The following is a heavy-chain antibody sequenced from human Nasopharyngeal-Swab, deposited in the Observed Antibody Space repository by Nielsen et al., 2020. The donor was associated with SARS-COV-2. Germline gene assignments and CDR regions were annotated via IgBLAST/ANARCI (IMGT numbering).Heavy chain of an antibody. CDR2: ISRSGRT. CDR1: GGSFSGYY. D-gene: IGHD3-22*01. Sequence: SETLSLTCAVYGGSFSGYYWSWIRQSPGKGLEWIGEISRSGRTNYNPSLNSRVTISLDTSKNQFSLKVTFVTAADTAVYYCARQGVPIRGWFKDYDRTAYEYWGQGTLVTVSS. CDR3: ARQGVPIRGWFKDYDRTAYEY. J-gene: IGHJ4*02. V-gene: IGHV4-34*01.